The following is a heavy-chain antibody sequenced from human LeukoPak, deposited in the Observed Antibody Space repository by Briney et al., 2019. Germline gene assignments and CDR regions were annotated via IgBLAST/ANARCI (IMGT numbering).Heavy chain of an antibody. CDR3: ASKDGSSYTGSLDY. CDR2: INPNSGGT. CDR1: GYTLTGYY. J-gene: IGHJ4*02. V-gene: IGHV1-2*02. Sequence: GASVKVSCKASGYTLTGYYMHWVRQAPGQGLEWMGWINPNSGGTNYAQKFQGRVTMTRDTSISTAYMELSRLRSDDTAVYYCASKDGSSYTGSLDYWGQGTLVTVSS. D-gene: IGHD3-16*02.